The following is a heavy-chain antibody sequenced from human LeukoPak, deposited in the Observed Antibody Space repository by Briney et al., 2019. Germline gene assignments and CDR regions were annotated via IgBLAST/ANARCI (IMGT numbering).Heavy chain of an antibody. CDR3: ARDYGGPHYFDY. D-gene: IGHD2-15*01. CDR1: GFTFSSHD. V-gene: IGHV3-21*01. Sequence: GGSLRLSCAASGFTFSSHDMNWVRQAPGKGLEWVSCITTATSSYIYYADSVKGRFTISRDDAKNSLYLQMDSLRAEDTAVYYCARDYGGPHYFDYWGQGTLVTLSS. CDR2: ITTATSSYI. J-gene: IGHJ4*02.